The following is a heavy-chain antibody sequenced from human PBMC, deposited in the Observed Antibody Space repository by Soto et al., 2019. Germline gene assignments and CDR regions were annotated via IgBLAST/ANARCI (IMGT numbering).Heavy chain of an antibody. CDR2: IYHSGST. CDR1: GASVSSGIYS. J-gene: IGHJ4*02. Sequence: SETLSLTCTVSGASVSSGIYSWTWIRQPPGKGLEWIGYIYHSGSTNYNPSLKSRVTISVDTSKNQFSLRLSSVTAADTAVYYCARVFWTPDYGANSVLDYWGQGILVTVSS. D-gene: IGHD4-17*01. CDR3: ARVFWTPDYGANSVLDY. V-gene: IGHV4-61*01.